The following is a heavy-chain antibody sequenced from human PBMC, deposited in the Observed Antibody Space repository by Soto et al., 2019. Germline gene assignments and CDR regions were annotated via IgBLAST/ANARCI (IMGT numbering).Heavy chain of an antibody. Sequence: GGSLRLSCTASGFTFGDYAMSWFRQAPGKGLEWVGFIRSKAYGGTTEYAASVKGRFTISRDDSKSIAYLQMNSLKTEDTAVYYCTREGIAVAGYYYYYGMDVWGQGTTVTVSS. CDR1: GFTFGDYA. J-gene: IGHJ6*02. CDR3: TREGIAVAGYYYYYGMDV. V-gene: IGHV3-49*03. CDR2: IRSKAYGGTT. D-gene: IGHD6-19*01.